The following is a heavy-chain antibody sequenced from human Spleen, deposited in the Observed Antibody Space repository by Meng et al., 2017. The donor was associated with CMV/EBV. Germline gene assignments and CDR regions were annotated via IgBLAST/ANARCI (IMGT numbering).Heavy chain of an antibody. V-gene: IGHV3-23*01. CDR1: GFTFSSFA. J-gene: IGHJ4*02. D-gene: IGHD3-10*01. CDR2: ISGGGGST. Sequence: LSCAASGFTFSSFAMSWVRQAPGKGLEWVSAISGGGGSTFYADSVKGRFTISRDNSKNTLYLQKNSLRAEDTAVYYCATSPGSGTNYWGQGTLVTVSS. CDR3: ATSPGSGTNY.